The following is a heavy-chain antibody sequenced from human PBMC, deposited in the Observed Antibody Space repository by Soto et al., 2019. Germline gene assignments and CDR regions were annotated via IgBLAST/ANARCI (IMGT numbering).Heavy chain of an antibody. CDR3: ARAELVGATDY. Sequence: SETLSLTCTVSGGSISSGGYYWSWIRQHPGKGLEWIGYIYYSGSTYYNPSLKSRVTISVDTSKNQFSLKLSSVTAADAAVYYCARAELVGATDYWGQGTLVTVSS. CDR1: GGSISSGGYY. V-gene: IGHV4-31*03. J-gene: IGHJ4*02. D-gene: IGHD1-26*01. CDR2: IYYSGST.